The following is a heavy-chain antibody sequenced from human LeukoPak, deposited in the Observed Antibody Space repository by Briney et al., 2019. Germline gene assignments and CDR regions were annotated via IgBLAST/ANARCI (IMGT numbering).Heavy chain of an antibody. CDR1: GGSISSSSYY. Sequence: SETLSLTCTVSGGSISSSSYYWGWIRQPPGKGLEWIGSIYNSGSTYYNPSLKSRVTISADTSKNQFSLKLSSVTAADAAVYYCATQNPSSPFDYWGQGTLVSVSS. D-gene: IGHD2/OR15-2a*01. CDR3: ATQNPSSPFDY. CDR2: IYNSGST. J-gene: IGHJ4*02. V-gene: IGHV4-39*01.